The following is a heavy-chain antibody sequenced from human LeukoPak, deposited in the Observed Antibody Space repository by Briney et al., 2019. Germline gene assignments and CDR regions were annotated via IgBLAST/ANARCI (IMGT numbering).Heavy chain of an antibody. D-gene: IGHD2-15*01. CDR3: WLEKVVAAYFDS. V-gene: IGHV4-39*01. J-gene: IGHJ4*02. CDR2: IYYSGST. Sequence: SETLSLTCTVSGGSISTSNYYWGWIRQPPGKGLEWIGTIYYSGSTYYNPSLKSRVTISVDTSKNQFSLKLTSVTAADTAVYYCWLEKVVAAYFDSWGQGTLVTVSS. CDR1: GGSISTSNYY.